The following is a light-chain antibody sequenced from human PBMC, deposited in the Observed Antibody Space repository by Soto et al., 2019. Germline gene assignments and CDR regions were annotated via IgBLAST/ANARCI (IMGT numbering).Light chain of an antibody. CDR1: SSDVGGYNY. J-gene: IGLJ1*01. CDR3: SSYTSSSTNV. CDR2: EVS. Sequence: QSVLTQPASVSGSPGQSITISCTGTSSDVGGYNYVSWYQQHPGKAPKLMIYEVSNRPSGVSNRFSGSKSGTTASLTISGIQAEDDADYYWSSYTSSSTNVFGTGTKLTVL. V-gene: IGLV2-14*01.